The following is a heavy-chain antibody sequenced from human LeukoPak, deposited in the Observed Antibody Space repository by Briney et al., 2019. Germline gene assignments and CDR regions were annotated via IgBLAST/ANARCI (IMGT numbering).Heavy chain of an antibody. CDR2: INHSGSP. V-gene: IGHV4-34*01. J-gene: IGHJ4*02. D-gene: IGHD3-10*01. CDR3: ARARSGDDNDY. Sequence: SETLSLTCAVYGGSFSGYYWSWIRQPPGKGLEWIGEINHSGSPNYNPSLKSRVTISVDTSKNQFSLKLSSVTAADTAVYYCARARSGDDNDYWGQGTLVTVSS. CDR1: GGSFSGYY.